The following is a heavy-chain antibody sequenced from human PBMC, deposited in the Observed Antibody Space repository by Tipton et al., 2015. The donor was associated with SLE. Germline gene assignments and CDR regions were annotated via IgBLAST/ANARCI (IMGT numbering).Heavy chain of an antibody. CDR3: ARRADAGSSYF. V-gene: IGHV5-51*03. Sequence: QLVQSGAEVKTPGESLKISCEGSAYSFSNYGIHWVRQMPGKGLEWMGITYPGDSGTIYSPSFQGQVTISVDKSISTAYLQWSSLNASDTAMYYCARRADAGSSYFWGQGTLVTVSS. D-gene: IGHD1-26*01. J-gene: IGHJ4*02. CDR1: AYSFSNYG. CDR2: TYPGDSGT.